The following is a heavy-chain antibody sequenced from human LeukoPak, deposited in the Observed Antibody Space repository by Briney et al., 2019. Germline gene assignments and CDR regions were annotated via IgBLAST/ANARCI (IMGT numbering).Heavy chain of an antibody. CDR1: GGTFSSYA. CDR2: IIPILGIA. V-gene: IGHV1-69*04. J-gene: IGHJ4*02. D-gene: IGHD3-22*01. Sequence: ASVKVSCKASGGTFSSYAISWVRQAPGQGLEWMGRIIPILGIANYAQKFQGRVTITAEKSTSTAYMELSSLRSEDTAVYYCARGLVGDSSGYFGSEWGQGTLVTVSS. CDR3: ARGLVGDSSGYFGSE.